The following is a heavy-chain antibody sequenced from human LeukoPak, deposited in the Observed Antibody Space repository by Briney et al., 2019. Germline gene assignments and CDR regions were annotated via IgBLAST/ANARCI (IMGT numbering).Heavy chain of an antibody. J-gene: IGHJ4*02. CDR3: ARDVSMDIGGSDC. CDR1: GFTFSSYA. CDR2: ISGSGGST. V-gene: IGHV3-23*01. D-gene: IGHD2-2*03. Sequence: PGGSLRLSCAASGFTFSSYAMSWIRQVPGKGLEWVSLISGSGGSTSYADSVKGRFTISRDISENTLFLQMNSLRGEDTAVYYCARDVSMDIGGSDCWGPGTLVTVSS.